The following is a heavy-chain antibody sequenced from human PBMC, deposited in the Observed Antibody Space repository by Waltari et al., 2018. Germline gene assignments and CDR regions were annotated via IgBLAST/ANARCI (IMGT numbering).Heavy chain of an antibody. CDR3: ARGTSYDYVWGGFDY. J-gene: IGHJ4*02. Sequence: EVQLVQSGAEVKKPGESLKISCKGSGYSFTSYWIGWVRQMPGKGLEWMGSIYPGDSDTRYSPSFQGQVTISADKSISTAYRQWSSLKASDTAMYYCARGTSYDYVWGGFDYWGQGTLVTVSS. V-gene: IGHV5-51*01. CDR2: IYPGDSDT. D-gene: IGHD3-16*01. CDR1: GYSFTSYW.